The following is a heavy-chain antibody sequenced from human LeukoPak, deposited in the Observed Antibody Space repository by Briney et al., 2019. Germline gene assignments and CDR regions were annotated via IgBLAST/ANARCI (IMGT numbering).Heavy chain of an antibody. CDR2: ISGGGGST. CDR1: GFSISSYA. D-gene: IGHD3-3*01. V-gene: IGHV3-23*01. CDR3: AKDVAGRSLEWLFKASNYYYGMDV. Sequence: PGGSLRLYGAASGFSISSYAMRRLRQAPGKGLEWGSVISGGGGSTYYAASVKGRFTISRDNSNNTLYLQMNSLRAEDTAVYYCAKDVAGRSLEWLFKASNYYYGMDVWGQGTTVTVPS. J-gene: IGHJ6*02.